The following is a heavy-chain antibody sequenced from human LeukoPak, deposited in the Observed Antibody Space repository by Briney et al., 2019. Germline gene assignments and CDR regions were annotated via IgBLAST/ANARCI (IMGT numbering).Heavy chain of an antibody. CDR1: GFTFSSYG. CDR3: VLTFAPRSYYGMDV. J-gene: IGHJ6*02. V-gene: IGHV3-30*03. CDR2: ISYDGSNK. Sequence: GRSLRLSCAASGFTFSSYGMHWARQAPGKGLEWVAVISYDGSNKYYADSVKGRFTISRDNSKNTLYLQMNSLRAEDTAVYYCVLTFAPRSYYGMDVWGQGTTVTVSS.